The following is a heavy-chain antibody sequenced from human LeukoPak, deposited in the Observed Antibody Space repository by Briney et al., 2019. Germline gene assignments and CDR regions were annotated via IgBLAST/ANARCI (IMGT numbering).Heavy chain of an antibody. CDR3: ARDPVPLYDFWSGYSGGEPYYYMDV. D-gene: IGHD3-3*01. V-gene: IGHV1-18*01. CDR2: ISAYNGNT. J-gene: IGHJ6*03. CDR1: GYTFTSYG. Sequence: ASVKVSCKASGYTFTSYGISWVRQAPGQGLEWMGWISAYNGNTNYAQKLQGRVTMTTDTSTSTAYMELSRLRSDDTAVYYCARDPVPLYDFWSGYSGGEPYYYMDVWGKGTTVTVSS.